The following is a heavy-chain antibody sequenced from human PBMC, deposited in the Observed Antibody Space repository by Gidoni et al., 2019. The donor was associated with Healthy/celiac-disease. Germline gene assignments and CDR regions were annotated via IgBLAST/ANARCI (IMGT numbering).Heavy chain of an antibody. Sequence: QVQLQQWVAGLLKPSETLSLTCAVYGWSFSGYYWRWIRQPPGKGLEWIGEINHSGSTNYNVSLKSRVTISVDTSKNQFSLKLSSVTAADTAVYYCAREKFGSVAAFDYWGQGTLVTVSS. V-gene: IGHV4-34*01. D-gene: IGHD6-19*01. J-gene: IGHJ4*02. CDR3: AREKFGSVAAFDY. CDR1: GWSFSGYY. CDR2: INHSGST.